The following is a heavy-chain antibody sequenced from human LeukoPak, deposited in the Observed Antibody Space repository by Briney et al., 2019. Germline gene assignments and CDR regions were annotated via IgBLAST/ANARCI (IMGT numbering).Heavy chain of an antibody. V-gene: IGHV1-18*01. D-gene: IGHD3-22*01. CDR3: ASEVLYYDSNGYYPFDL. Sequence: ASVKVSCKASGYTFTDYGIMWVRQAPGQGLEWLGWINPYNGNTKYGQKLQGRVTVTTDTSTSTAYMELRSLRSDDTAVYFCASEVLYYDSNGYYPFDLWGQGTLVTVSS. CDR2: INPYNGNT. CDR1: GYTFTDYG. J-gene: IGHJ4*02.